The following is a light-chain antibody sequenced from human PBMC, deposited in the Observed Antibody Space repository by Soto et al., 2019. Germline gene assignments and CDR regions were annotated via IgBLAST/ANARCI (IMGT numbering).Light chain of an antibody. V-gene: IGLV2-14*03. CDR2: DVS. Sequence: QCALTQPASVSGSPGQSSTISCTGTSSDVGGYNYVSWYQHHPGKAPKRMIHDVSNRPSGVSNRFSGSKSGNTASLTISGLQAEDEADYYCSSYIPNNSTYVFGTGTKLTVL. J-gene: IGLJ1*01. CDR1: SSDVGGYNY. CDR3: SSYIPNNSTYV.